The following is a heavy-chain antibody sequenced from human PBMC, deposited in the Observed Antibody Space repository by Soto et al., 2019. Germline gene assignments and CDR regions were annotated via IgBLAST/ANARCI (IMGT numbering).Heavy chain of an antibody. CDR1: GFTFSSYA. D-gene: IGHD2-15*01. CDR3: AKWLIGYCSGGSCYPDY. Sequence: EVQLLESGGGLVQPGGSLRLSCAASGFTFSSYAMSWVRQAPGKGLEWVSAISGSGGSTYYADSVKGRFTISRDNSKNTLYLQMNSLRAEDTAVYCCAKWLIGYCSGGSCYPDYWGQGTLVTVSS. V-gene: IGHV3-23*01. J-gene: IGHJ4*02. CDR2: ISGSGGST.